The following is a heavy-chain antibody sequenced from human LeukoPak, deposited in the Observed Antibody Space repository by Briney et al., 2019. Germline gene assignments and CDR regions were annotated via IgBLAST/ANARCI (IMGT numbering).Heavy chain of an antibody. CDR2: ISGSGGST. V-gene: IGHV3-23*01. J-gene: IGHJ3*02. CDR3: ANLMPAAGDDAFDM. Sequence: GGSLRLSCAASGFTLSSYAMSWVRQAPGKGLEWASAISGSGGSTYYADSVKGRFTISRDNSKNTLYLQMNSLRAEDTAVYYCANLMPAAGDDAFDMGGRGTMVTVS. D-gene: IGHD6-13*01. CDR1: GFTLSSYA.